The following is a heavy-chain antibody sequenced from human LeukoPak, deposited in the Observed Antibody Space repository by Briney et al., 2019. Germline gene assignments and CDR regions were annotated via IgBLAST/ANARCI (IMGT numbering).Heavy chain of an antibody. CDR2: IIPIFGTA. Sequence: SVKVSCKASGGTFSSYAISWVRQAPGQGLEWMGGIIPIFGTANYAQKFQGRVTITADKSTSTAYMELSSLRSEDTAVYYCARDGILRYFDWAPGYFDYWGQGTLVTVSS. CDR3: ARDGILRYFDWAPGYFDY. V-gene: IGHV1-69*06. D-gene: IGHD3-9*01. J-gene: IGHJ4*02. CDR1: GGTFSSYA.